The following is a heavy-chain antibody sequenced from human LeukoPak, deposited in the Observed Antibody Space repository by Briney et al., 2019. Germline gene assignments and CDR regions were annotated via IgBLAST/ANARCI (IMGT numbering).Heavy chain of an antibody. J-gene: IGHJ6*03. Sequence: GGSLRLSCAASGFTFSSYGMHWVRQAPGKGLEWVAFIRYDGSNKYYADSVKGRFTISRDNSKNTLYLQMNSLRAEDTAVYYCASLYIVGAQPPPTYYYYMDVWGKGTTVTISS. D-gene: IGHD1-26*01. CDR2: IRYDGSNK. V-gene: IGHV3-30*02. CDR3: ASLYIVGAQPPPTYYYYMDV. CDR1: GFTFSSYG.